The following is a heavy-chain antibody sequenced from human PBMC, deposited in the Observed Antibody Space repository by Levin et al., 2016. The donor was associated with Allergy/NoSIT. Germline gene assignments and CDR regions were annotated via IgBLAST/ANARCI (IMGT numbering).Heavy chain of an antibody. D-gene: IGHD2-21*01. CDR2: IKSKTDGGTT. J-gene: IGHJ4*02. CDR1: GFTFNNAW. V-gene: IGHV3-15*01. Sequence: GGSLRLSCAASGFTFNNAWMSWVRQAPGKGLEWVGRIKSKTDGGTTDYAAPVKGRFTISRDDSKNTLYLQMNSLKTEDTAVYYCARGPPSYSAFDYWGQGTLATVSS. CDR3: ARGPPSYSAFDY.